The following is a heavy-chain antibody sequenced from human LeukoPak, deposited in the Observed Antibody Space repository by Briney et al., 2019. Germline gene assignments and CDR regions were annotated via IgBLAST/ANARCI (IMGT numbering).Heavy chain of an antibody. CDR1: GFTFSSYW. CDR3: ARFGYYYYGSGSYFQLFDY. V-gene: IGHV3-74*01. D-gene: IGHD3-10*01. Sequence: GSLRLSCAASGFTFSSYWMHWVRQAPGKGLVWVSRIYSDGSSTNYADSVKGRFTISRDNAKNSLYLQMNSLRAEDTAVYYCARFGYYYYGSGSYFQLFDYWGQGTLVTVSS. CDR2: IYSDGSST. J-gene: IGHJ4*02.